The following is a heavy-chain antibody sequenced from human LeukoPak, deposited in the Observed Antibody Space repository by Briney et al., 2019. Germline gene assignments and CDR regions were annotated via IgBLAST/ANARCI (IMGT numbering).Heavy chain of an antibody. D-gene: IGHD5-12*01. V-gene: IGHV3-48*01. CDR3: ARDSNWLRFFSGVNSAQKFHY. CDR2: ISSSSSTI. J-gene: IGHJ4*02. Sequence: GGSLRLSCAASGFTFSSNSMNWVRQAPGTGLEWVSYISSSSSTIYYADSVKGRFTISRDNAKNSLYLQMNSLRAEDTAVYYCARDSNWLRFFSGVNSAQKFHYWGQGTLVTVSS. CDR1: GFTFSSNS.